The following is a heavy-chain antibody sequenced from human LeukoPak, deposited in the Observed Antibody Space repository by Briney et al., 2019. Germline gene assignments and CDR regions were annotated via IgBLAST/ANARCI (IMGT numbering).Heavy chain of an antibody. CDR1: GGSFSGYY. D-gene: IGHD3-9*01. CDR2: INHSGST. CDR3: ARSLPDYDILTGSFLD. V-gene: IGHV4-34*01. Sequence: SETLSLTCAVYGGSFSGYYWSWIRQPPGKGPEWIGEINHSGSTNYNPSLKSRVTISVDTSKNQFSLKLSSVTAADTAVYYCARSLPDYDILTGSFLDWGQGTLVTVSS. J-gene: IGHJ4*02.